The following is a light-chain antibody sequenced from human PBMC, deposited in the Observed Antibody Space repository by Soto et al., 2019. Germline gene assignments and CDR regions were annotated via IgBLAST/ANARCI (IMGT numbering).Light chain of an antibody. CDR3: CSYAGSYTLL. V-gene: IGLV2-11*01. CDR1: SSDIGSYNS. CDR2: DVS. J-gene: IGLJ2*01. Sequence: QSSLTQPRSVSGSPEQSVTISCTGTSSDIGSYNSVSWYQQHPGKAPKFMIYDVSKRPSGVPDRFSGSKSGNTASLTISGLQAEDEADYYCCSYAGSYTLLFGGGSKLTVL.